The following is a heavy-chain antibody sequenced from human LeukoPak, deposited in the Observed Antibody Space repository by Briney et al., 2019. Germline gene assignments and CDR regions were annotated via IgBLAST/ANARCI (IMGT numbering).Heavy chain of an antibody. CDR2: IHRSGSP. J-gene: IGHJ4*02. D-gene: IGHD1-14*01. V-gene: IGHV4-4*02. CDR3: AREILGGFNPGAY. CDR1: LDSTTSNIW. Sequence: SETLSLTCTVSLDSTTSNIWSWVRQPPGKGLEWIGEIHRSGSPIYNPSLQSRVTISIDRSRNQIALELSSVTAADTAVYYCAREILGGFNPGAYWGQGTLVTVSS.